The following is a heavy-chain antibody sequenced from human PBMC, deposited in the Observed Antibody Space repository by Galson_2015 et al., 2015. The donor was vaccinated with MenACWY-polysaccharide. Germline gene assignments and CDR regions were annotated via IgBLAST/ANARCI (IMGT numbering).Heavy chain of an antibody. CDR2: ISSSGTI. D-gene: IGHD1-26*01. J-gene: IGHJ4*02. V-gene: IGHV3-48*02. Sequence: SLRLSCAASGFTFSSYSMNWVRQAPGKGLEWVSYISSSGTIYYADSVKGRFTISRDNAKNSLYLQMNSLSDDDTALYYCARVLKGLVGGTPEYWGQGTLVTVSS. CDR3: ARVLKGLVGGTPEY. CDR1: GFTFSSYS.